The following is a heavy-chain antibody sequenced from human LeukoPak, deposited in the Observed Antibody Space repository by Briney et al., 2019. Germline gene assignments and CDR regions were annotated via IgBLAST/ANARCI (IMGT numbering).Heavy chain of an antibody. D-gene: IGHD3-22*01. V-gene: IGHV3-23*01. CDR3: AKHYYDSSGCYDY. CDR2: ISGSGGST. Sequence: GGSLRLSCAASGFTFSSYAMSWVRQAPGKGLEWVPAISGSGGSTYYADSVKGRFTISRDNSKNTLYLQMNSLRAEDTAVYYCAKHYYDSSGCYDYWGQGTLVTVSS. CDR1: GFTFSSYA. J-gene: IGHJ4*02.